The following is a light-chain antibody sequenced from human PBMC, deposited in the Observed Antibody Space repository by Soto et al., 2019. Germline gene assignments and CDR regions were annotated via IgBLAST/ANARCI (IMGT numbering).Light chain of an antibody. J-gene: IGLJ2*01. CDR1: SSDVGSYNL. V-gene: IGLV2-23*01. Sequence: QSALTQPASVSRSPEQSITISCTGTSSDVGSYNLVSWYQQHPGKAPKVMIYEATKRPSGVSNRFSGSKSGNTASLTISGLQAEDEADYYCCAYAGSGNVVFGGGTKVTVL. CDR3: CAYAGSGNVV. CDR2: EAT.